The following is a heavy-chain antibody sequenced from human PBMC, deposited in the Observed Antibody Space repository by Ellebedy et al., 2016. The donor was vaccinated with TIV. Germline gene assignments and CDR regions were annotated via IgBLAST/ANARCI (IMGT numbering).Heavy chain of an antibody. V-gene: IGHV4-34*01. J-gene: IGHJ4*02. D-gene: IGHD6-19*01. CDR1: GGSFSGYY. CDR2: INHSGST. Sequence: SETLSLTXAVYGGSFSGYYWSWIRQPPGKGLEWIGEINHSGSTNYNPSLKSRVTISVDTSKNQFSLKLSSVTAADTAVYYCARDVAVAGWGLDYWGQGTLVTVSS. CDR3: ARDVAVAGWGLDY.